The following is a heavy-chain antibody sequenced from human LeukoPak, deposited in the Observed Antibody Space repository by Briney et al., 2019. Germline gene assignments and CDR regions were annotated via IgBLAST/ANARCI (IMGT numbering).Heavy chain of an antibody. D-gene: IGHD3-16*01. V-gene: IGHV4-31*03. CDR3: ARDTVYYFDY. J-gene: IGHJ4*02. CDR1: VDPMCRGGDY. Sequence: TLSLLCTVSVDPMCRGGDYCSWIRRHAGGGVGWIGYVYYSGSTYYNTSLKSRVTITVDTSKNHFSLKLSSVTAADTAVYYCARDTVYYFDYWGQGTLVTVSS. CDR2: VYYSGST.